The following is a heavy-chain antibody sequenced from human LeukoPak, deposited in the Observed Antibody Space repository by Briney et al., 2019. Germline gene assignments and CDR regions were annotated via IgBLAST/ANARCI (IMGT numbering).Heavy chain of an antibody. Sequence: PGGSLRLSCEASGFTFSDYYMSWIRQAPGKGLEWVSHISSTNSITYYADSVKGRFTISRDNAKNSLYLQMNGLRAEDTAVYYCASVRSTRFDYWGQGTLVTVSS. J-gene: IGHJ4*02. D-gene: IGHD2-2*01. V-gene: IGHV3-11*01. CDR2: ISSTNSIT. CDR1: GFTFSDYY. CDR3: ASVRSTRFDY.